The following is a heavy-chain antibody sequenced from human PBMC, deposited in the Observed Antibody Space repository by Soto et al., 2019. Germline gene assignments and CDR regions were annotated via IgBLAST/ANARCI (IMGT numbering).Heavy chain of an antibody. D-gene: IGHD3-3*01. J-gene: IGHJ4*02. V-gene: IGHV3-23*01. Sequence: EVQLLESGGGLVQPGGSLRLSCAASGFTFSSYAMRWVRQAPGKGLEWVSTISGSGGSTYYADSVKGRFTISRDNSKNTRDLQMNSLRAEDTAVYYCAKDRSGPDFWSGYYSDYWGQGTLFTVSS. CDR1: GFTFSSYA. CDR2: ISGSGGST. CDR3: AKDRSGPDFWSGYYSDY.